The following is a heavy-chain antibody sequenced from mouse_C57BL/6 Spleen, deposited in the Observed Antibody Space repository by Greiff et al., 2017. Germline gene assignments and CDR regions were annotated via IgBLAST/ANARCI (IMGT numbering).Heavy chain of an antibody. Sequence: EVMLVESGGGLVQPGGSLKLSCAASGFTFSDYYMYWVRQTPEKRLEWVAYISNGGGSTYYPDTVKGRFTISRDNAKNTLYLQMSRLKSEDTAMYYCARGPGYFDVWGTGTTVTVSS. J-gene: IGHJ1*03. CDR3: ARGPGYFDV. CDR1: GFTFSDYY. CDR2: ISNGGGST. V-gene: IGHV5-12*01.